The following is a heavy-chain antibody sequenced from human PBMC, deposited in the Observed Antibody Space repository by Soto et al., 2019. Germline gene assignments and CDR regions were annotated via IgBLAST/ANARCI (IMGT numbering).Heavy chain of an antibody. CDR1: GFSLSTRGVG. D-gene: IGHD2-8*01. V-gene: IGHV2-5*01. CDR3: AQSPEGLLYPNWFDP. Sequence: SGPTMVHPPQTLPLPCTFAGFSLSTRGVGVGWIRQPPGKALEWLALIYWNDDKRYSPSLKSRLTITKDTSKNQVVLTMTNMDPVDTATYYCAQSPEGLLYPNWFDPWGQGTLVTVSS. CDR2: IYWNDDK. J-gene: IGHJ5*02.